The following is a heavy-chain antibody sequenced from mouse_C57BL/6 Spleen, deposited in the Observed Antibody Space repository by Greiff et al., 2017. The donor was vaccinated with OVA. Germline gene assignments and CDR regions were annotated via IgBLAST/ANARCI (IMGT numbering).Heavy chain of an antibody. CDR2: IDPETGGT. D-gene: IGHD4-1*01. Sequence: QVQLKQSGAELVRPGASVTLSCKASGYTFTDYEMHWVKQTPVHGLEWIGAIDPETGGTAYNQKFKGKAILTADKSSSTAYMELRSLTSEDSAVYYCTRGLGQYYYAMGYWGQGTSVTVSS. J-gene: IGHJ4*01. V-gene: IGHV1-15*01. CDR1: GYTFTDYE. CDR3: TRGLGQYYYAMGY.